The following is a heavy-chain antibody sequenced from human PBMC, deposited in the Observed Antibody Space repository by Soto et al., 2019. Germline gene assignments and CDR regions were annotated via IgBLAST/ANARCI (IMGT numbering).Heavy chain of an antibody. D-gene: IGHD3-22*01. CDR3: ARGPSTYYYDSHFDY. V-gene: IGHV1-69*13. J-gene: IGHJ4*02. CDR2: IIPIFGTA. CDR1: GGTFSSYA. Sequence: ASVKVSCKASGGTFSSYAISWVRQAPGQGLEWMGGIIPIFGTANYAQKFQGRVTITADESTSTAYMELSSLRSEDTAVYYCARGPSTYYYDSHFDYWGQGTLVTVSS.